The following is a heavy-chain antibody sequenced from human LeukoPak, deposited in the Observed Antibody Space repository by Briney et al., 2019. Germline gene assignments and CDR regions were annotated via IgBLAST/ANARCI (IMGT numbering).Heavy chain of an antibody. J-gene: IGHJ6*02. V-gene: IGHV1-2*02. Sequence: APVKVSCKASGYTFTGYYMHWVRQAPGQGLEWMGWINPNSGGTNYAQKFQGRVTMTRDTSISTAYMELSRLRSDDTAVYYCARDPLRFLEWLSSYYYGMDVWGQGTTVTVSS. D-gene: IGHD3-3*01. CDR2: INPNSGGT. CDR1: GYTFTGYY. CDR3: ARDPLRFLEWLSSYYYGMDV.